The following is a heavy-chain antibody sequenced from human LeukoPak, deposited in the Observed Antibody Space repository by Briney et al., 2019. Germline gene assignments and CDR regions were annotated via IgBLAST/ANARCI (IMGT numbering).Heavy chain of an antibody. V-gene: IGHV5-51*01. Sequence: GESLKISCKGSGYSFTSYWIGWVRQTPGKGLEWMAIIYPGDSDTRYSPSFQGQVTISADKSISTAYLQWSSLKASDTAMYYCASQVGYSGSYSDYWGQGTLVTVSS. J-gene: IGHJ4*02. D-gene: IGHD1-26*01. CDR1: GYSFTSYW. CDR3: ASQVGYSGSYSDY. CDR2: IYPGDSDT.